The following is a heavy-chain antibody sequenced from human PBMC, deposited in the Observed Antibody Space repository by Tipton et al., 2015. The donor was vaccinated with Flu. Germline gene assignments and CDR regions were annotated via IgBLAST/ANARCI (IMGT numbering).Heavy chain of an antibody. V-gene: IGHV4-39*07. CDR1: GGSIGSSTYY. CDR2: LYDSGIT. D-gene: IGHD2-8*01. Sequence: TLSLTCTVFGGSIGSSTYYWGWIRQPPGKGLEWIGSLYDSGITYYNPSLKSRVTISLDTSKNQFSLKLISVTAADTAVYYCARQDHGLDVWGQGTTVSVS. CDR3: ARQDHGLDV. J-gene: IGHJ6*02.